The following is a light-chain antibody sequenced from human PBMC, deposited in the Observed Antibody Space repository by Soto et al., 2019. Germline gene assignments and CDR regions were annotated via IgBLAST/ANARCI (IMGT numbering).Light chain of an antibody. J-gene: IGLJ2*01. Sequence: SVLTQPPSASGSPGQRVTISCSGSTSNIGSNTVNWYQQLPGTAPKLLIYSNNQRPSGVPDRFSGSKSGTSASLAISGLQSEDEADYYCAVWDDSLNGRWVFGGGTKLTVL. CDR2: SNN. CDR3: AVWDDSLNGRWV. CDR1: TSNIGSNT. V-gene: IGLV1-44*01.